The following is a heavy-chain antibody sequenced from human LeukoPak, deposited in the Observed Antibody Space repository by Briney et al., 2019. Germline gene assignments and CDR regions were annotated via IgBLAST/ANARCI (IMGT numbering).Heavy chain of an antibody. CDR1: GGSISSYY. Sequence: PSETLSLTCTVSGGSISSYYWSWIRQPAGKGLEWIGRIYTSGSTNYNPSLKSRVTMSVDTSKNQFSLKLSSVTAADTAVYYCARGVQYYDFWSGYYTPYFDYWGQGTLVTVSS. V-gene: IGHV4-4*07. J-gene: IGHJ4*02. CDR2: IYTSGST. D-gene: IGHD3-3*01. CDR3: ARGVQYYDFWSGYYTPYFDY.